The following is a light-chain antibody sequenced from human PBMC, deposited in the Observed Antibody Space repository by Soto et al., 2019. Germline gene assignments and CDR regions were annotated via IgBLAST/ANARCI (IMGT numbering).Light chain of an antibody. V-gene: IGKV1-8*01. Sequence: AIRMTQSPSSFSASTGDRVTITCRASQGISSYLAWYQQKPGKAPYLLIYDASNLDTGVSSRFSGSGSGRDFSFTISSLQPDDVATYFCQHYGSLPITFGQGTRLEIK. CDR3: QHYGSLPIT. J-gene: IGKJ5*01. CDR2: DAS. CDR1: QGISSY.